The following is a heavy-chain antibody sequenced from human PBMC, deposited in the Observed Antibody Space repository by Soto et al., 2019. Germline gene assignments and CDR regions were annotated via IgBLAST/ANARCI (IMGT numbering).Heavy chain of an antibody. CDR3: ASRGSSWYYFDY. CDR2: IYHSGST. J-gene: IGHJ4*02. D-gene: IGHD6-13*01. Sequence: QLQLQESGSGLVKPSQTLSLTCAVSGGSISSGGYSWSWIRQPPGKGLEWIGYIYHSGSTYYNPSLKSRVTIAVDRSKNQFSLKLSSVTAADTAVYYCASRGSSWYYFDYWGQGTLVTVSS. V-gene: IGHV4-30-2*01. CDR1: GGSISSGGYS.